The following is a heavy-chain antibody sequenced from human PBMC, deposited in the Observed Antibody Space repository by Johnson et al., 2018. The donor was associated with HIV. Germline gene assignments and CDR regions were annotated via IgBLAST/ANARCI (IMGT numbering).Heavy chain of an antibody. V-gene: IGHV3-30*02. CDR2: IRYDGSSK. D-gene: IGHD3-22*01. Sequence: QMLLVESGGGLVQPGGSLRLSCAASGFTVSGNYMSWVRQAPGKGLDWVTFIRYDGSSKHYADSVNGRFTIFRDNSKNTLYLQMNGLRAEDTAIYYCAKDVGNYWPNAFDIWGQGTTVTVSS. J-gene: IGHJ3*02. CDR1: GFTVSGNY. CDR3: AKDVGNYWPNAFDI.